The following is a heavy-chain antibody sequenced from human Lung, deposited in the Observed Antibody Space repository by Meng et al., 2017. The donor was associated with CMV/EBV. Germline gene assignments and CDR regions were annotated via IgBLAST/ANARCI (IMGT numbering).Heavy chain of an antibody. CDR2: INPHSGGT. CDR1: XYIFSGYH. Sequence: QVQLVQSGAEVKKPGASVKVSCXXXXYIFSGYHIQWVRQAPGQGLEWMGWINPHSGGTAYAQKFQGRVTMTSDTSISTAYMELTSLRSDDTAIYYCARQGNKDYYYGSGNYYNNWFDPWGQGTLVTSPQ. CDR3: ARQGNKDYYYGSGNYYNNWFDP. D-gene: IGHD3-10*01. V-gene: IGHV1-2*02. J-gene: IGHJ5*02.